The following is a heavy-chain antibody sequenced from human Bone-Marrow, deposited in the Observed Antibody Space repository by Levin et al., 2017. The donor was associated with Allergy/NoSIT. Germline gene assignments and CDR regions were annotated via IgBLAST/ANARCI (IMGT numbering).Heavy chain of an antibody. D-gene: IGHD2/OR15-2a*01. CDR3: ARHRNTMNIHDGFDG. V-gene: IGHV3-20*04. CDR2: INWSGGRT. J-gene: IGHJ3*01. Sequence: GESLKISCAASGFTFDDYGMSWVRQAPGKGLEWVSVINWSGGRTGYADSVKGRLTISRDNANNSLSLQMNSLRVEDTALYYCARHRNTMNIHDGFDGRGQGTMVTVSS. CDR1: GFTFDDYG.